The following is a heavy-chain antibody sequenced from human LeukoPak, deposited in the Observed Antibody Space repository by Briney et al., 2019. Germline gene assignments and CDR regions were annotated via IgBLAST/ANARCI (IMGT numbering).Heavy chain of an antibody. CDR2: ISSSGSTI. Sequence: PGGSLRLSCAASGLTFSDYYMSWIRQAPGEGLEWVSYISSSGSTIYYADSVKGRFTISRDNAKNSLYLQMNSLRAEDTAVYYCAGDYHTGYSILDYWGQGTLVTVSS. CDR3: AGDYHTGYSILDY. J-gene: IGHJ4*02. V-gene: IGHV3-11*01. CDR1: GLTFSDYY. D-gene: IGHD6-13*01.